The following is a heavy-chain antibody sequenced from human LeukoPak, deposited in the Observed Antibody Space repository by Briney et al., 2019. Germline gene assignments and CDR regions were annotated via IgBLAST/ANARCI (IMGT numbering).Heavy chain of an antibody. CDR1: GGSISSGDYY. J-gene: IGHJ5*02. D-gene: IGHD4-17*01. V-gene: IGHV4-30-4*02. CDR2: MYYSGST. CDR3: ARDSTTVTNWFDP. Sequence: SETLSLTFTVSGGSISSGDYYWTWIRQPPGKGLEWIGYMYYSGSTYYNPSLKSRVTISVDTSKNQFSLKLSSVTAADTAVYYCARDSTTVTNWFDPWGQGTLVTVSS.